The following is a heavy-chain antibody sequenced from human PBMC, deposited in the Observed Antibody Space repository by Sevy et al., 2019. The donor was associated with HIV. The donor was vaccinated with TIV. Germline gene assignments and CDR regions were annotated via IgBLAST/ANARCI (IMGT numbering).Heavy chain of an antibody. D-gene: IGHD2-8*01. J-gene: IGHJ4*02. CDR2: LSFGCGEI. CDR1: GFTFSKYS. Sequence: GGFLRLSCAASGFTFSKYSMSWVRQPPGKGLEWVSTLSFGCGEINHADSVKGRFTISRDNSKNSLYLRMNNLRAEDTAVYYCAREGCTKPHDYWGQGTLVTVSS. V-gene: IGHV3-23*01. CDR3: AREGCTKPHDY.